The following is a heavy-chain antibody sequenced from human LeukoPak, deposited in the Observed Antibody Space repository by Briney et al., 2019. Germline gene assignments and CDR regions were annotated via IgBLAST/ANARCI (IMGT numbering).Heavy chain of an antibody. CDR2: IYYSGST. V-gene: IGHV4-39*01. D-gene: IGHD2-15*01. J-gene: IGHJ4*02. CDR3: GVVLASRYYFDY. Sequence: ASETLSLTCTVSGGSISSSSYYWGWIRQPPGKGLEWIGSIYYSGSTYYNPSLKSRVTISVDTSKNQFSLKLSSVTAADTAVYYCGVVLASRYYFDYWGQGTLVTVSS. CDR1: GGSISSSSYY.